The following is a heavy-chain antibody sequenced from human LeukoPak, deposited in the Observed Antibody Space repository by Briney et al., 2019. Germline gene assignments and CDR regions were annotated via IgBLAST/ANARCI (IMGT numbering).Heavy chain of an antibody. D-gene: IGHD3-3*01. CDR1: GFTFSTFSSYA. CDR3: ARVDEGETVAIFGVVIMGSFDY. J-gene: IGHJ4*02. V-gene: IGHV3-7*01. Sequence: GGSRRLSCAASGFTFSTFSSYAMSWVRQAPGKGLEWAANIKQDGSEKYYVDSVKGRFTISRDNAKNSLYLQMNSLRAEDTAVYYCARVDEGETVAIFGVVIMGSFDYWGQGTLVTVSS. CDR2: IKQDGSEK.